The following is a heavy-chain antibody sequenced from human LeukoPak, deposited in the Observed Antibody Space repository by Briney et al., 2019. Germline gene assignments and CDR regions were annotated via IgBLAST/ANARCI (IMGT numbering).Heavy chain of an antibody. V-gene: IGHV3-30-3*01. CDR3: ARSASQCFDY. J-gene: IGHJ4*02. CDR1: GFTSSSYA. Sequence: GGSLRLSCAASGFTSSSYAMHWVRQAPGTGLEWVAVISYDGSNKYYADSVKGRFTISRDNSKNTLYLQMNSLRAEDTAVYYCARSASQCFDYWGQGTLVTVSS. D-gene: IGHD2-2*01. CDR2: ISYDGSNK.